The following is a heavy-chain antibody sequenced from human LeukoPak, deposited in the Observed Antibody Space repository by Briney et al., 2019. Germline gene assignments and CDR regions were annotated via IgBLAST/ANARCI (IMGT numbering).Heavy chain of an antibody. CDR1: GFTFSTYG. J-gene: IGHJ4*02. D-gene: IGHD3-9*01. CDR2: IWYDGSNK. Sequence: GGSLRLSCAASGFTFSTYGMHWVRQAPGKELEWVAVIWYDGSNKYYADSVKGRFTISRDDSKNTLYLQMDSLRAEDTAVYYCARDQKPDSNTYYDILTAYPPDYWGQGTLVTVSS. V-gene: IGHV3-33*01. CDR3: ARDQKPDSNTYYDILTAYPPDY.